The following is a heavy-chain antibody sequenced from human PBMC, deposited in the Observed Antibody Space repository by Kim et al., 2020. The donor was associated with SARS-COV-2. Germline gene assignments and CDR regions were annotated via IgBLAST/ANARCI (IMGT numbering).Heavy chain of an antibody. CDR1: GGSISSSSYY. Sequence: SETLSLTCTVSGGSISSSSYYWGWIRQPPGKGLEWIGSIYYSGSTYYNPSLKSRVTISVDTSKNQFSLKLSSVTAADTAVYYCARRGQYSSGWSYWYFDLWGQGTLVTVSS. V-gene: IGHV4-39*01. D-gene: IGHD6-19*01. CDR3: ARRGQYSSGWSYWYFDL. CDR2: IYYSGST. J-gene: IGHJ2*01.